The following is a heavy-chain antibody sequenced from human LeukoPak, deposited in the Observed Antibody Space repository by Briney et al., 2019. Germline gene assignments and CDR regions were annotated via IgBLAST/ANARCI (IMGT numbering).Heavy chain of an antibody. D-gene: IGHD3-22*01. J-gene: IGHJ4*02. CDR2: IFHSGST. Sequence: SSETLSLTCAVSGGSIRNGNWWSWVRQPPGKGLQWIGEIFHSGSTNYNPSLKSRVTISVDTSKNQFSLRLSSVTAADTAVYYCARVTGYMIEDYFDYWGQGTLVTVSS. CDR3: ARVTGYMIEDYFDY. CDR1: GGSIRNGNW. V-gene: IGHV4-4*02.